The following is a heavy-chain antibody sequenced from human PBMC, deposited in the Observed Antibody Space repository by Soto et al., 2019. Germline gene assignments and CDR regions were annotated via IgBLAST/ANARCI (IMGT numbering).Heavy chain of an antibody. Sequence: QVQLQESGPGLVKPSGTLSLTCAVSGGSISSSNWWSWVRQPPGKGLEWIGEIYHSGSTNYNPSLKSRLTISXDKXKXPFSRKLSSVTAADTAVYYCARDQVGYSYGLNWFDPWGQGTLVTVSS. D-gene: IGHD5-18*01. J-gene: IGHJ5*02. V-gene: IGHV4-4*02. CDR1: GGSISSSNW. CDR3: ARDQVGYSYGLNWFDP. CDR2: IYHSGST.